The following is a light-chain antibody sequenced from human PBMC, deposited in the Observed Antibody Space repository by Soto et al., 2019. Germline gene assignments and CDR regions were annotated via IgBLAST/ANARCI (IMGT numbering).Light chain of an antibody. CDR3: QQFAMTPLT. J-gene: IGKJ3*01. CDR1: HYITSTY. Sequence: EIVLTQSPATQSLSPGERATVSCRASHYITSTYLAWYQQRPGQSPRLLIYGASTRATGVPDRFSGSGSGTEFTLTISRLEPEDIAVYPCQQFAMTPLTFGPGTKVEI. V-gene: IGKV3-20*01. CDR2: GAS.